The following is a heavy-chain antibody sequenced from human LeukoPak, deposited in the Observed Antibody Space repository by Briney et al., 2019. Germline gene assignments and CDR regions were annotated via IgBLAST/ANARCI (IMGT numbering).Heavy chain of an antibody. Sequence: GGSLRLSCAASGFTFSSYAMSWVRQAPGKGLEWVSAISGTGDYTYYAGSVKGRFTISKDNSKNTLYLQMNSLRAEDTAVYYCAKAIAVRGVTKLFDYWGQGTLVTVSS. CDR3: AKAIAVRGVTKLFDY. J-gene: IGHJ4*02. CDR2: ISGTGDYT. V-gene: IGHV3-23*01. D-gene: IGHD3-10*01. CDR1: GFTFSSYA.